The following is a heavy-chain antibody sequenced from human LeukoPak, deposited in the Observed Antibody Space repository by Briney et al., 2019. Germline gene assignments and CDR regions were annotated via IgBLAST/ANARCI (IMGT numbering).Heavy chain of an antibody. J-gene: IGHJ4*02. CDR2: IHYSGST. V-gene: IGHV4-59*01. CDR3: ARDLRDSSGYYYLGY. CDR1: GGSISSYY. D-gene: IGHD3-22*01. Sequence: SETLSLTCTVSGGSISSYYWSWIRQPPGKGLEWIGYIHYSGSTNYNPSLKSRVTISVDTSKNQFSLKLSSVTAADTAVYYCARDLRDSSGYYYLGYWGQGTLVTVSS.